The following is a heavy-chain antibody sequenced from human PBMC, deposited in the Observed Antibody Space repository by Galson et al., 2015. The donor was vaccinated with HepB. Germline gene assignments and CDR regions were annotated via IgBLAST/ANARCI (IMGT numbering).Heavy chain of an antibody. CDR2: ISGSGGST. J-gene: IGHJ4*02. CDR1: GFTFSSYA. Sequence: SLRLSCAASGFTFSSYAMNWVRQAPGKGLEWVSAISGSGGSTYYADSVKGRFTISRDNSKNTLYLQMNSLRAEDTAVYYCAKLYRVTMIVVLRAAVDYWGQGTLVTVSS. CDR3: AKLYRVTMIVVLRAAVDY. D-gene: IGHD3-22*01. V-gene: IGHV3-23*01.